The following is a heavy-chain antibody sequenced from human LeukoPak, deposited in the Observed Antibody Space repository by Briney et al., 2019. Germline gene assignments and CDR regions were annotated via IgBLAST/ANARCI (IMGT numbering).Heavy chain of an antibody. V-gene: IGHV3-23*01. CDR2: ISGSGGST. CDR3: ARAAGYQLLSLFDY. Sequence: GGSLRLSCAASGFTFSSYALSWVRQAPGKGLEWVSAISGSGGSTYYADSVKGRFTISRDNSKNTLYLQMNSLRAEDTAVYYCARAAGYQLLSLFDYWGQGTLVTVSS. J-gene: IGHJ4*02. CDR1: GFTFSSYA. D-gene: IGHD2-2*01.